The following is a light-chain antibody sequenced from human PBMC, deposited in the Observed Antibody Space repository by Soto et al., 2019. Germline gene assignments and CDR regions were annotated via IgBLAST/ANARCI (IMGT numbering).Light chain of an antibody. J-gene: IGKJ1*01. V-gene: IGKV3-20*01. Sequence: EIVLTQSPGTLALSPGEGATLSCRASQSVSKYLAWYQQKPGQAPRLPIYGASSRATGIPDSFSGSGSGTDFTLTISRLEPEDFAVYYCQQYGGSPQTFGQGTKVDI. CDR1: QSVSKY. CDR3: QQYGGSPQT. CDR2: GAS.